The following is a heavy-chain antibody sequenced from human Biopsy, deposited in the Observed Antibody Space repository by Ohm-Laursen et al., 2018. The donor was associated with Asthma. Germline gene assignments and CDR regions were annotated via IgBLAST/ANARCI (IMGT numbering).Heavy chain of an antibody. CDR3: ARTYYDFLTGQVKDVFGV. CDR1: GYNFISFA. Sequence: SVKVSCNASGYNFISFAIHWVRQAPGQRLEWMGWVNTGNGDTKYSQKFQGRVTITRDTSASTAYMELRSLRSEDTATYYCARTYYDFLTGQVKDVFGVWGQGTMVTVSS. D-gene: IGHD3-9*01. V-gene: IGHV1-3*04. CDR2: VNTGNGDT. J-gene: IGHJ3*01.